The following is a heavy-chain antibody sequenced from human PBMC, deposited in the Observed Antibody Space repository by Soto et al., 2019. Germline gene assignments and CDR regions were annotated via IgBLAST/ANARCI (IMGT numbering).Heavy chain of an antibody. CDR1: GYTLTGLY. D-gene: IGHD4-4*01. V-gene: IGHV1-46*01. J-gene: IGHJ5*02. Sequence: AAVKVSCKASGYTLTGLYMHWVRQAPGQGLEWMGIINPSGGGTSYAQKFQGRVTMTKDTSTSTVYMELSSLRSEDTAVYYCATTVTNRKLGPLWFDRWGPGTLVTVSS. CDR3: ATTVTNRKLGPLWFDR. CDR2: INPSGGGT.